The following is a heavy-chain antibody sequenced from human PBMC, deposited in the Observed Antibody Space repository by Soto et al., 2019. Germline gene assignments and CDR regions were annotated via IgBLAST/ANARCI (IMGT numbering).Heavy chain of an antibody. V-gene: IGHV4-59*01. J-gene: IGHJ6*02. Sequence: SETLSLTCTLSGGSITNFYWNWIRQPPGKGLEWIGFISHSGHTKYNPSLQSRVTISRDTSKNQFSLKLTYVTAADSAVYYCARDPYGGMSGANYYYYGLDVWGQGTTVTVSS. CDR1: GGSITNFY. CDR2: ISHSGHT. CDR3: ARDPYGGMSGANYYYYGLDV. D-gene: IGHD4-17*01.